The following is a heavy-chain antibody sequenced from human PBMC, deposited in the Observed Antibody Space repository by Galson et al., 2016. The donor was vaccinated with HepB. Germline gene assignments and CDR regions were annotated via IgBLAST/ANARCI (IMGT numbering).Heavy chain of an antibody. CDR1: GFTLRNYP. D-gene: IGHD1-1*01. V-gene: IGHV3-30*04. CDR2: ISHDRSLR. CDR3: ARQGQPYAMDV. J-gene: IGHJ6*02. Sequence: SLRLSCAASGFTLRNYPVQWVRQAPGKGLEWVAVISHDRSLRYYTDSVRGRFTISRDNSKNTVYLQLNSLRPEDTAVFYCARQGQPYAMDVWGQGTTVTVSS.